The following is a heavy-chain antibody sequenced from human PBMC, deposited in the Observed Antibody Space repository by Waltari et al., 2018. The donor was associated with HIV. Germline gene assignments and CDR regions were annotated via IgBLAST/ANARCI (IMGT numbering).Heavy chain of an antibody. Sequence: EVQLVESGGGLVQPGGSLRLSCAASGFTFSSYWMSWVRQAPGKGREWVANIKQDGSEKYYVDSVKGRFTISRDNAKNSLYLQMNSLRAEDTAVYYCARAVPSGDYVWGSYRYPFDYWGQGTLVTVSS. CDR1: GFTFSSYW. D-gene: IGHD3-16*02. V-gene: IGHV3-7*01. CDR2: IKQDGSEK. CDR3: ARAVPSGDYVWGSYRYPFDY. J-gene: IGHJ4*02.